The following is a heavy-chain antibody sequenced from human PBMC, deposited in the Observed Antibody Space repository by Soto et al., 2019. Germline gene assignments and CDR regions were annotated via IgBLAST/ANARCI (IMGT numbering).Heavy chain of an antibody. V-gene: IGHV5-51*01. Sequence: PGQSLKISCKSSGYSFISYWIGWVRQMPGKGLEWMGIIYPGDSDTRYSPSFQGQVTISAGKSISTAYLQWSSLKASDTAMYYCARPQRAAGTGYYYGMDVWGQGTTVTVSS. J-gene: IGHJ6*02. CDR1: GYSFISYW. D-gene: IGHD6-13*01. CDR3: ARPQRAAGTGYYYGMDV. CDR2: IYPGDSDT.